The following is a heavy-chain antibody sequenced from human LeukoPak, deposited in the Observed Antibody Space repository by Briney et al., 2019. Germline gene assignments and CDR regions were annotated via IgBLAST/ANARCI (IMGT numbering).Heavy chain of an antibody. CDR3: AADRYYYGSEL. V-gene: IGHV1-58*02. J-gene: IGHJ4*02. D-gene: IGHD3-10*01. Sequence: ASVKVSSKASGFTFTSSAMQWVRQARGQRLEWIGWIVVGSGNTNYAQKFQERVTITRDMSTSTAYMELSSLRSEDTAEYYCAADRYYYGSELWGQGTLVTVSS. CDR2: IVVGSGNT. CDR1: GFTFTSSA.